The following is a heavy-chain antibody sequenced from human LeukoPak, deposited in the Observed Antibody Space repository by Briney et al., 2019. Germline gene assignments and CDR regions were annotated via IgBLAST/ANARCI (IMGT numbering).Heavy chain of an antibody. CDR3: AKDSDVEMATIFCL. J-gene: IGHJ4*02. V-gene: IGHV3-33*06. Sequence: PGGSLRLSCAASGFTFSSYGMHWVRQAPGKGLEWVAVIWYDGSNKYYADSVKGRFTISRDNSKNTLYLQMNSLRAEDTAVYYCAKDSDVEMATIFCLWGQGTLVTVSS. D-gene: IGHD5-24*01. CDR1: GFTFSSYG. CDR2: IWYDGSNK.